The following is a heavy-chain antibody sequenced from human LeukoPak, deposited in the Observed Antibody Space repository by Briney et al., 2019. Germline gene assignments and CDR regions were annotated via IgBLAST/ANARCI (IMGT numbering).Heavy chain of an antibody. J-gene: IGHJ4*02. CDR1: GYTFTSYY. Sequence: ASVKVSCKASGYTFTSYYMHWVRQAPGQGLEWMGIINPSGGSTSYALKFQGRVTMTRDTSTSTVYMELSSLRSEDTAVYYCARERAERYYDILTGYLFVYWGQGTLVTVSS. CDR3: ARERAERYYDILTGYLFVY. V-gene: IGHV1-46*01. D-gene: IGHD3-9*01. CDR2: INPSGGST.